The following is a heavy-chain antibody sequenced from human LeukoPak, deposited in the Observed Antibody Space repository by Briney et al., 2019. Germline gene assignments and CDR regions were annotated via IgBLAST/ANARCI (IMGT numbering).Heavy chain of an antibody. Sequence: GGSLRLSCTTSGFIFSDYGMHWLRRAPGKRPEWVTFIRFDGSLQYYADSVKGRFTISRDNSKNTLHLQMNSLRPEDTAVYYCARAPRRHCVSDSCYVDWFDPWGQGTLVTVSS. J-gene: IGHJ5*02. CDR3: ARAPRRHCVSDSCYVDWFDP. CDR2: IRFDGSLQ. D-gene: IGHD2-2*01. V-gene: IGHV3-30*02. CDR1: GFIFSDYG.